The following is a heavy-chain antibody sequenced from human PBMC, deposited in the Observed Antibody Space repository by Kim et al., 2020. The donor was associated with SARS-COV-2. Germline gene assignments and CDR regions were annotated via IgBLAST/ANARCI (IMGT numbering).Heavy chain of an antibody. V-gene: IGHV4-34*01. Sequence: SRVTISVDTSKNQFSLKLSSVTAADTAVYYCARGVAAAGYNYYYYYGMDVWGQGTTVTVSS. J-gene: IGHJ6*02. CDR3: ARGVAAAGYNYYYYYGMDV. D-gene: IGHD6-13*01.